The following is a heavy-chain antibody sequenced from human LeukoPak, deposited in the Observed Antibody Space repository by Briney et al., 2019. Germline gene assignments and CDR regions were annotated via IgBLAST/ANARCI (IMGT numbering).Heavy chain of an antibody. Sequence: GRSLRLSCAASGFTFDDYAMHWVRQVPGKGLEWVSGISWNSAGIGYADSVKGRFTISRDNAKNYLYLQINSLSDEDTALYYCTKDSRYSSTWYMPGAFDYWGQGTLVTVSS. J-gene: IGHJ4*02. CDR1: GFTFDDYA. CDR3: TKDSRYSSTWYMPGAFDY. V-gene: IGHV3-9*01. CDR2: ISWNSAGI. D-gene: IGHD6-13*01.